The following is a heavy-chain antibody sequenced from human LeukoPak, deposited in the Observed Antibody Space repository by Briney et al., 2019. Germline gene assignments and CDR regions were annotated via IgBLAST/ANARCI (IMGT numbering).Heavy chain of an antibody. CDR1: GFTFDDYG. CDR2: IRASGGST. J-gene: IGHJ2*01. V-gene: IGHV3-23*01. CDR3: AKVPDGSPRGYWYFDL. Sequence: GGSLRLSCAASGFTFDDYGMSWVRQAPGKGLEWVSTIRASGGSTYYADSVKGRFSISRDNSKNTLYVQMTSLRPDDTADYYCAKVPDGSPRGYWYFDLWGHGTLVTVSS. D-gene: IGHD5-24*01.